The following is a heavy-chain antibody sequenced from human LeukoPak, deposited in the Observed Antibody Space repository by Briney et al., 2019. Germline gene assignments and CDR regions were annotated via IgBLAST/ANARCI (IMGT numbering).Heavy chain of an antibody. V-gene: IGHV1-46*01. J-gene: IGHJ4*02. CDR3: AREGADYYDSREFDY. Sequence: ASVKVSCKASGYTFTSYYMHWVRQAPGQGLEWMGIINPSGGSTSYAQKFQGRVTMTRDTSTSTVYMELSSLRSEDTAVHYCAREGADYYDSREFDYWGQGTLVTVSS. D-gene: IGHD3-22*01. CDR2: INPSGGST. CDR1: GYTFTSYY.